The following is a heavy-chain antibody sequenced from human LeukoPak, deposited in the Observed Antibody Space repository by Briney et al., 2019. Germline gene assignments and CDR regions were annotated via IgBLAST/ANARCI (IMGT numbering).Heavy chain of an antibody. CDR1: GFTFSSYA. D-gene: IGHD5-12*01. CDR3: AKNGWLRSSGLWGDY. CDR2: FSGGDGST. J-gene: IGHJ4*02. V-gene: IGHV3-23*01. Sequence: GGSLRLSCVASGFTFSSYAMTWFRQAPGKGLEWVSSFSGGDGSTYHADSVKGRFTISRDNSKSTLYLQMNSLRAEDTAIYYCAKNGWLRSSGLWGDYWGQGALVTVSS.